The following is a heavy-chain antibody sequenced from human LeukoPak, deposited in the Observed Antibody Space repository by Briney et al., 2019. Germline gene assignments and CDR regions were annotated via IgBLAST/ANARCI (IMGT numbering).Heavy chain of an antibody. J-gene: IGHJ5*02. V-gene: IGHV3-21*01. CDR1: GFTFSSYN. Sequence: GESLTLSCAASGFTFSSYNMNWVRQPPGKGLEWVSYISSIISYIYYADSVKGRVTVYRDKAKNSLYLQMDSLRADDTAVYYCAGGYSTANKWNWLDPGGEGTLVTVS. CDR2: ISSIISYI. CDR3: AGGYSTANKWNWLDP. D-gene: IGHD5-18*01.